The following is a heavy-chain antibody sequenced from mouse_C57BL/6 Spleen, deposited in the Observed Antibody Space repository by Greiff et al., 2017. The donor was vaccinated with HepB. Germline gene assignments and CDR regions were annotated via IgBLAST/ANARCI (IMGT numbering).Heavy chain of an antibody. V-gene: IGHV5-17*01. CDR3: ARTITTVVRYFDY. CDR1: GFTFSDYG. D-gene: IGHD1-1*01. CDR2: ISSGSSTT. J-gene: IGHJ2*01. Sequence: EVKLMESGGGLVKPGGSLKLSCAASGFTFSDYGMHWVRQAPEKGLEWVAYISSGSSTTDYADTVKGRFTISRDNAKNTLFLQMTSLRSEDTAMYYCARTITTVVRYFDYWGQGTTLTVSS.